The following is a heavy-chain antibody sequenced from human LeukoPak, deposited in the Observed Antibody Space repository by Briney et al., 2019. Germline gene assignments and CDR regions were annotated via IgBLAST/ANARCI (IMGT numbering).Heavy chain of an antibody. D-gene: IGHD3/OR15-3a*01. CDR3: LRGDFQSGN. CDR2: ISTAGSYI. CDR1: GFTCSNYG. Sequence: PGGSLRLSCAASGFTCSNYGMSWVRQAPGKGLEWVSSISTAGSYIQYADVVKGRFTVSRNNAKNSLYLQMTRLRVDDTAVYYCLRGDFQSGNWGQGTLVTVSS. J-gene: IGHJ4*02. V-gene: IGHV3-21*01.